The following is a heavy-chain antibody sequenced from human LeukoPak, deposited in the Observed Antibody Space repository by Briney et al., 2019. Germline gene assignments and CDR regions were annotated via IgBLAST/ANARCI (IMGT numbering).Heavy chain of an antibody. CDR3: ARPSSEVVRPYFDY. CDR1: GFTFSSYG. J-gene: IGHJ4*02. Sequence: GGSLRLSCAASGFTFSSYGMHWVRQAPGKGLEWVAVISYDGSNKYYADSVKGRFTISRDNSKNTLYLQMNSLRAEDTAVYYCARPSSEVVRPYFDYWGQGTLVTVSS. V-gene: IGHV3-30*19. CDR2: ISYDGSNK. D-gene: IGHD4-23*01.